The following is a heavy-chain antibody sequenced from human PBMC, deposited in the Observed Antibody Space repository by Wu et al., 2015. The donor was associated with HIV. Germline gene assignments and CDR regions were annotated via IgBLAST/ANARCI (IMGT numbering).Heavy chain of an antibody. CDR3: ARVQFDPDYYTYFDL. J-gene: IGHJ2*01. Sequence: QAQLVQSGPEAKRPGASVKVSCKASYILTSYPIGWVRQAPGQRLEWMGWMNPNNGYIKPAQKFQDRITLSTDNSAHTAYMELKSLTSDDTAIYFCARVQFDPDYYTYFDLWGQGTLVTVSS. CDR2: MNPNNGYI. V-gene: IGHV1-18*01. CDR1: YILTSYP. D-gene: IGHD4/OR15-4a*01.